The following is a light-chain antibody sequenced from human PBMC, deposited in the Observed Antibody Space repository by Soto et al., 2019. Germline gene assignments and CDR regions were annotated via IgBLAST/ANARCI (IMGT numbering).Light chain of an antibody. CDR2: KAS. V-gene: IGKV1-5*03. CDR1: QSISSW. Sequence: DIQMTQSPSTLSASVGDRVTITCRASQSISSWLAWYQQKPGKAPKLLIYKASSLESGVPSRFSGSGSGTEFTLTISSLQPDDFATYYCQQYNSYSKMFGQGTKVVIK. J-gene: IGKJ1*01. CDR3: QQYNSYSKM.